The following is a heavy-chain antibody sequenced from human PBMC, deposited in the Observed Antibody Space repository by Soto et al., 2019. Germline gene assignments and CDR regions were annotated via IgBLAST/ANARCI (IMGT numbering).Heavy chain of an antibody. CDR3: ARTIAAAGTRSFDY. CDR1: GFTFSDYY. Sequence: QVQLVESGGGLVKPGGSLRLSCAASGFTFSDYYMSWIRQAPGKGLEWVSYISSSSSYTNYADSVKGRFTISRDNAKNSLYLQMNSLRAEDTAVYYCARTIAAAGTRSFDYWGQGTLVTVSS. V-gene: IGHV3-11*05. D-gene: IGHD6-13*01. CDR2: ISSSSSYT. J-gene: IGHJ4*02.